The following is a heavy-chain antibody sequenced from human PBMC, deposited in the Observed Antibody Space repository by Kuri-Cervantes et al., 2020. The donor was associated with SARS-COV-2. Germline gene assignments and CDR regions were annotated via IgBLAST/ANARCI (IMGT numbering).Heavy chain of an antibody. Sequence: LSLTCAASRFTFSSYAMSWVRQAPGKGLEWVSVIYSGGSSTYYADSVKGRFTISRDNSKNTLYLQMNSLRAEDTAVYYCAKFAKVSLWFGDRYYFDYWGRGTLVTVSS. CDR2: IYSGGSST. J-gene: IGHJ4*02. CDR1: RFTFSSYA. CDR3: AKFAKVSLWFGDRYYFDY. D-gene: IGHD3-10*01. V-gene: IGHV3-23*03.